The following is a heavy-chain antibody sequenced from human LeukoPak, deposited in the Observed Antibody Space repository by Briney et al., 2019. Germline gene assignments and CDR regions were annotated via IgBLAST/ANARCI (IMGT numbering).Heavy chain of an antibody. CDR2: ISWNSGSI. D-gene: IGHD1-26*01. J-gene: IGHJ3*02. CDR1: GGSISSGGYS. V-gene: IGHV3-9*01. Sequence: LSLTCAVSGGSISSGGYSWSWIRQPPGKGLEWVSGISWNSGSIGYADSVKGRFTISRDNAKNSLYLQMNSLRAEDTALYYCAKGRGSYFHDAFDIWGQGTMVTVSS. CDR3: AKGRGSYFHDAFDI.